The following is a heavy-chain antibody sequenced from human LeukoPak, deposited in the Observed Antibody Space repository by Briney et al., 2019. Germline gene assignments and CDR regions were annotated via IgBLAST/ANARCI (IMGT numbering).Heavy chain of an antibody. V-gene: IGHV3-74*01. Sequence: GGSLRLSCAASGFTFKLYWMHWVRQVPGKRPVWVSRINDDGSDTVYADSVRGRFTISRDNSKNTLYLQMNSLRAEDTAVYYCAKAIGTQLWLPGGYWGQGTLVTVSS. D-gene: IGHD5-18*01. CDR1: GFTFKLYW. CDR3: AKAIGTQLWLPGGY. CDR2: INDDGSDT. J-gene: IGHJ4*02.